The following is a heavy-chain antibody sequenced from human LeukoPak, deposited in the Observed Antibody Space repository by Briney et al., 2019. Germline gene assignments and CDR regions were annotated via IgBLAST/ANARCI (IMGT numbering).Heavy chain of an antibody. Sequence: GGSLRLSCAASGFTFGSYAMYWVRQAPGKGPEWVSGIFGSGGSPHYADSGKGRFTISRDNSKNTVYLQMNSLRVEDTAVYYCGKTTTGYSSGRYPGWPVDYWGQGTLVTVSS. V-gene: IGHV3-23*01. CDR3: GKTTTGYSSGRYPGWPVDY. J-gene: IGHJ4*02. CDR1: GFTFGSYA. CDR2: IFGSGGSP. D-gene: IGHD6-19*01.